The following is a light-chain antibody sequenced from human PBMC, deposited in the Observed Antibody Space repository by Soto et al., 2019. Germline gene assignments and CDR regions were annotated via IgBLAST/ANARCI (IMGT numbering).Light chain of an antibody. CDR2: EVS. Sequence: QSLVAQPAPLSGSPGQSITISCTGNSSDVGSYNLVSWYQQHPGKAPKLMIYEVSKRPSGVSNRFSGSKSGNTASLTISGLQAEDEADFYCCSYAGSSTFLYVFGTGTKVTVL. J-gene: IGLJ1*01. CDR3: CSYAGSSTFLYV. CDR1: SSDVGSYNL. V-gene: IGLV2-23*02.